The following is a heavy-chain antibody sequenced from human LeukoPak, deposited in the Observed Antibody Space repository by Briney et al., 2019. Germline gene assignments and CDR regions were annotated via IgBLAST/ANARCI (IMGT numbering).Heavy chain of an antibody. CDR3: ARDGSGWSRDY. J-gene: IGHJ4*01. Sequence: GGSLRLSCAASGFTFSSYEMNWVRQAPGKGLEWVSYISSSGSTIYYADSVKGRFTISRDNAKNSVFLQMDSLRDEDTGVYYCARDGSGWSRDYWGHGTLVTVSS. V-gene: IGHV3-48*03. CDR1: GFTFSSYE. CDR2: ISSSGSTI. D-gene: IGHD6-19*01.